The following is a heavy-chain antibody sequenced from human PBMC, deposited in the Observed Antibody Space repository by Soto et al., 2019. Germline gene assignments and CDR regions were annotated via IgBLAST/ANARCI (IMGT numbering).Heavy chain of an antibody. CDR3: ARSIRGPRRFNGMDV. Sequence: SGPTLVNPTETLTLTCTFSGFSLTSPGMCVSWIRQPPGKALECLALIERDDYDKYYSTSLRTRRTICKDTRKNQVVLTMANMDPADTGTYYCARSIRGPRRFNGMDVWGQGTTVTASS. V-gene: IGHV2-70*13. CDR2: IERDDYDK. J-gene: IGHJ6*02. CDR1: GFSLTSPGMC. D-gene: IGHD1-20*01.